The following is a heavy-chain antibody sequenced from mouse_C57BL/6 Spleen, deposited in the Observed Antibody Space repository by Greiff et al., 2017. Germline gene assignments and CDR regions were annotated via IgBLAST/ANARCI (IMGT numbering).Heavy chain of an antibody. Sequence: QVQLKQSGAELVRPGASVTLSCKASGYTFTDYEMHWVKQTPVHGLEWIGAIDPETGGTAYNQKFKGKAILTADKSSSTAYMELRSLTSEDSAVYYCTRRRLRPSFDYWGQGTTLTVSS. V-gene: IGHV1-15*01. D-gene: IGHD2-4*01. J-gene: IGHJ2*01. CDR1: GYTFTDYE. CDR3: TRRRLRPSFDY. CDR2: IDPETGGT.